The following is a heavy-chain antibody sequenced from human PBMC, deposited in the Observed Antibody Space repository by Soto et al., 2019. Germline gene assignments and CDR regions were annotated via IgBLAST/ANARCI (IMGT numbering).Heavy chain of an antibody. CDR3: EGPIGPGGLVRDYSFAL. D-gene: IGHD2-15*01. CDR1: RFTLSSYA. Sequence: TGGSLRLSCAASRFTLSSYAVSWVRQAPGKGLEWVSSISDRGQRVFFADSVKGRFTISRDNSNNTLYLQMNSLRADDTAVYYCEGPIGPGGLVRDYSFALWGQGTMVTVSS. J-gene: IGHJ3*01. V-gene: IGHV3-23*01. CDR2: ISDRGQRV.